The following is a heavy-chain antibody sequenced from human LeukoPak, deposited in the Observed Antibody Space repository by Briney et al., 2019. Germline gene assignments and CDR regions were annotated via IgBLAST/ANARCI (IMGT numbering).Heavy chain of an antibody. CDR2: IYHSGST. CDR1: GHSISSGYY. CDR3: ARVWQQLVSWFDP. V-gene: IGHV4-38-2*02. D-gene: IGHD6-13*01. Sequence: SETLSLTCTVSGHSISSGYYWGWIRQPPGKGLEWIGSIYHSGSTYYNPSLKSRVTISVDTSKNQFSLKLSSVTAADTAVYYCARVWQQLVSWFDPWGQGTLVTVSS. J-gene: IGHJ5*02.